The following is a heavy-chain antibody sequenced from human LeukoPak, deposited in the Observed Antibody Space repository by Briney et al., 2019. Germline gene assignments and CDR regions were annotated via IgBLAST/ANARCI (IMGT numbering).Heavy chain of an antibody. J-gene: IGHJ4*02. CDR1: GYTFTNYY. CDR2: IHPNDGDT. D-gene: IGHD3-10*01. CDR3: ATYTQSGAQGVNDY. Sequence: GASVKVSCKASGYTFTNYYMHWVRQAPGQGLEWMGLIHPNDGDTKYAQEFQDRVTMTRDTSTSTVYMGLSSLRSEDTAVYYCATYTQSGAQGVNDYWGQGTLVTVSS. V-gene: IGHV1-46*01.